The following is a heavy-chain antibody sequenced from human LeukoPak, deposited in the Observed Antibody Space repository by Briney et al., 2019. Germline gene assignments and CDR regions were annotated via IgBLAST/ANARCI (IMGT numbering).Heavy chain of an antibody. CDR3: AKVGCFSTSCHEDY. D-gene: IGHD2-2*01. CDR2: ISTSGSAT. CDR1: AFTFGSYA. Sequence: GGSLRLSCAASAFTFGSYAMSWVRQAPGKGLEWVSGISTSGSATYYADSVKGRFTISRDNSKNTVFLQMNSLRAEDTAVYYCAKVGCFSTSCHEDYWGQGTLVTVSS. V-gene: IGHV3-23*01. J-gene: IGHJ4*02.